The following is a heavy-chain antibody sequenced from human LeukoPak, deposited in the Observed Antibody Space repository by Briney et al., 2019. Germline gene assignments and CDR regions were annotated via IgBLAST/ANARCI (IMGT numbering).Heavy chain of an antibody. J-gene: IGHJ5*02. D-gene: IGHD3-10*01. CDR3: AKDFGSGSYPSWFDP. V-gene: IGHV3-30*18. Sequence: GGSLRLSCAASGFTFSSYGMHWVRQAPGKGLEGVAVISYDGSNKYYGDSVKGRFTISRDNSKNTLYVQMNSLRPEDTAVYYCAKDFGSGSYPSWFDPWGQGTLVTVSS. CDR1: GFTFSSYG. CDR2: ISYDGSNK.